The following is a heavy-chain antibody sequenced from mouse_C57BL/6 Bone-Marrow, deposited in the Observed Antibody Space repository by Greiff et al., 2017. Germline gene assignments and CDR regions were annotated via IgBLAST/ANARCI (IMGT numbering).Heavy chain of an antibody. D-gene: IGHD2-12*01. J-gene: IGHJ4*01. V-gene: IGHV5-17*01. CDR3: AGPTCYDGRAMDY. CDR2: ISSGSSTI. CDR1: GFTFSDYG. Sequence: EVQLQESGGGLVKPGGSLKLSCAASGFTFSDYGMHWVRQAPEKGLEWVAYISSGSSTIYYADTVKGRFTISRDNAKNTLFLQMTSLRSEDTAMYYCAGPTCYDGRAMDYWGQGTSVTVSS.